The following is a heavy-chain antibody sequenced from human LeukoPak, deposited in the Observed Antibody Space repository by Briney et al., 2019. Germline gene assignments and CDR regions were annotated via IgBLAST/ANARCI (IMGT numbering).Heavy chain of an antibody. CDR2: IYYSGST. CDR1: GGSVSSGSYY. D-gene: IGHD2-2*01. V-gene: IGHV4-61*01. CDR3: ARSHCSSTSCPDYFDY. J-gene: IGHJ4*02. Sequence: SETLSLTCTVSGGSVSSGSYYWSWIRQPPGKGLEWIGYIYYSGSTNYNPSLKSRVTISVDTSKNQFSLKLSSVTAADTAVYYCARSHCSSTSCPDYFDYWGQGTLVTASS.